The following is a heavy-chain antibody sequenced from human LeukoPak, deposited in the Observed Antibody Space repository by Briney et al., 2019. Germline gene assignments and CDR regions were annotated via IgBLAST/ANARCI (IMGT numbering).Heavy chain of an antibody. J-gene: IGHJ3*02. V-gene: IGHV3-64*01. D-gene: IGHD3-9*01. Sequence: PGGSLSLSCAASGFTFSSYAMHWVRQAPGKGLEYVSAISSNGGSTYYANSVKGRFTISRDNSKNTLYLQMGSLRAEDMAVYYCARSSRPLRYSGAFDIWGQGTMVTVSS. CDR1: GFTFSSYA. CDR3: ARSSRPLRYSGAFDI. CDR2: ISSNGGST.